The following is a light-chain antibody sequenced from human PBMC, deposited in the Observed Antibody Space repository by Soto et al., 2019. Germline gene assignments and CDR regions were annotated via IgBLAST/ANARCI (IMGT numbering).Light chain of an antibody. CDR3: QQSFRTPHT. V-gene: IGKV1-39*01. CDR2: GTS. J-gene: IGKJ3*01. CDR1: QTIGNY. Sequence: IQMTQSKSSLPATVGHRVIFTCRASQTIGNYLNWYQQKPGKAPKLLIYGTSTLQSGVPSGFSGSGSGTDFTLTISNLQPEDLATYYCQQSFRTPHTFGPRSMVDVK.